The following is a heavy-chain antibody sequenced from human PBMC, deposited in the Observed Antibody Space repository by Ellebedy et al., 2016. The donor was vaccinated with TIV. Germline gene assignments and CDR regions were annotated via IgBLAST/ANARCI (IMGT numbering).Heavy chain of an antibody. V-gene: IGHV3-53*01. CDR2: IQPGGNP. CDR3: ARRISGTYGDDALDI. Sequence: GGSLSLSCVASGFPVPSTYMSWVRQPPGKGLNWVSVIQPGGNPYYADSVKGRFTISRDSSKNTLYLQMDSLSAEDTAVYYCARRISGTYGDDALDIWGQGTMVTVSS. J-gene: IGHJ3*02. CDR1: GFPVPSTY. D-gene: IGHD1-20*01.